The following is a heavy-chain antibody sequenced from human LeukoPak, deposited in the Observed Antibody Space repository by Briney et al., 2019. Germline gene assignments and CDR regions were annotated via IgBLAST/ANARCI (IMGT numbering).Heavy chain of an antibody. Sequence: SETLSLTCTVPGGSISPSYWSWLRQPPGKGLEWIGYIYYSGSTNYNPSLASRVTMSVDTSKNQFSLKLTSVTAADTAVYYCAKHSPWFDPWGQGTLVTVSS. CDR3: AKHSPWFDP. CDR2: IYYSGST. V-gene: IGHV4-59*08. J-gene: IGHJ5*02. CDR1: GGSISPSY.